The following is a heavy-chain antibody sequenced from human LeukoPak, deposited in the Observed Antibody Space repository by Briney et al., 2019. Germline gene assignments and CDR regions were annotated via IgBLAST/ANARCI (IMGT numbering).Heavy chain of an antibody. CDR3: AKDHDALVPAAQFDY. J-gene: IGHJ4*02. CDR2: ISGSGGRT. V-gene: IGHV3-23*01. CDR1: GFTFSSYA. D-gene: IGHD2-2*01. Sequence: GGSLRLSCAASGFTFSSYAMSWVRQAPGKGLEWVSTISGSGGRTYYADSVKGRFTISRDNSNNTLSLQMTSLRAEDTAVYYCAKDHDALVPAAQFDYWGQGTLVTVSS.